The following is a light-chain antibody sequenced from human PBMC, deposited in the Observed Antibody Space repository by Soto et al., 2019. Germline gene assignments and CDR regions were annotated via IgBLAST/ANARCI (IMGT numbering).Light chain of an antibody. V-gene: IGKV1-8*01. Sequence: AIRMTQSPSSLSASTGDRVTITCRASQGISSYLAWYQQKPGKAPKLLIYAASTLQSGVPSRFSGSGSGTDFSLTISCLQSEDFATYYCQQYYSYPPTFGPGTTVDIK. J-gene: IGKJ3*01. CDR1: QGISSY. CDR2: AAS. CDR3: QQYYSYPPT.